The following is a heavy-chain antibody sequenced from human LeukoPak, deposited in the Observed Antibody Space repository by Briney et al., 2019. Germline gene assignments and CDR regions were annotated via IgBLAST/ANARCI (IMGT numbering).Heavy chain of an antibody. Sequence: SETLSLTCAVYGGSFSGYYWSWIRQPPGKGLEWIGEINHSGSTNYNPSLKSRVTISVDTSKNQFSLKLSSVTAADTAVYYCARGSIPGYDFWSGYREPRFDPWGQGTLVTVSS. CDR3: ARGSIPGYDFWSGYREPRFDP. CDR1: GGSFSGYY. V-gene: IGHV4-34*01. D-gene: IGHD3-3*01. J-gene: IGHJ5*02. CDR2: INHSGST.